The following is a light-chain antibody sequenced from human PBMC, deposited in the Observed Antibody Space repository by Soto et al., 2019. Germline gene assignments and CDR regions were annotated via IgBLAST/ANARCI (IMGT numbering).Light chain of an antibody. Sequence: EIVMTQSPATLSVSPGERATLSCRASQSVSDNLAWYQQKPGQAPRLLIYGASTRATGIPARFSGSGSGTEFTLTISSLQSEDFAVYYCQQSNNWPYTFGQGNKLAIK. J-gene: IGKJ2*01. CDR2: GAS. CDR3: QQSNNWPYT. CDR1: QSVSDN. V-gene: IGKV3-15*01.